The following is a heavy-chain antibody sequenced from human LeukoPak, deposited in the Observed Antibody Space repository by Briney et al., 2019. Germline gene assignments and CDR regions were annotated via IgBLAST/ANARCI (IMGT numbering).Heavy chain of an antibody. D-gene: IGHD2-2*01. CDR1: GFTLSSYW. J-gene: IGHJ6*02. CDR3: ARDQYQLRSYYYGMDV. Sequence: GSLRLSCAASGFTLSSYWMTWVRQAPGKGLEWVANINQDGSAKYYVDSVKGRFTISRDSAENSLYLQMNSLRAEDTAVYYCARDQYQLRSYYYGMDVWGQGTTVTVSS. V-gene: IGHV3-7*04. CDR2: INQDGSAK.